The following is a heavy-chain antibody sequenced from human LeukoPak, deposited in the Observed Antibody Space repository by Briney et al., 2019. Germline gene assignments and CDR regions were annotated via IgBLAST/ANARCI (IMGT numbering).Heavy chain of an antibody. J-gene: IGHJ3*02. CDR2: IYSGGST. D-gene: IGHD1-26*01. V-gene: IGHV3-NL1*01. CDR1: GFIFRNYA. Sequence: GGSLRLSCAASGFIFRNYAMHWVRQAPGKGLEWVSVIYSGGSTYYADSVKGRFTISRDNSKNTLYLQMNSLRAEDTAVYYCARVWIVGANDAFDIWGQGTMVTVSS. CDR3: ARVWIVGANDAFDI.